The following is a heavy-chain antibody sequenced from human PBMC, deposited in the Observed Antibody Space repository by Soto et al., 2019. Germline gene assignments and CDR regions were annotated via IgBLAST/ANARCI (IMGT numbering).Heavy chain of an antibody. CDR2: IYYSGST. CDR3: ARRVTDSSNYPYVDY. D-gene: IGHD3-22*01. CDR1: GASISARNYY. Sequence: QLRLQESGPGLVKPSETLSLTCTNSGASISARNYYWAWIRQPPGKGLEWIGSIYYSGSTFYTPSLKSRLTISLDTPKNQFSLKLTSVTAADTAVYYWARRVTDSSNYPYVDYWGQGTLVSVS. J-gene: IGHJ4*02. V-gene: IGHV4-39*01.